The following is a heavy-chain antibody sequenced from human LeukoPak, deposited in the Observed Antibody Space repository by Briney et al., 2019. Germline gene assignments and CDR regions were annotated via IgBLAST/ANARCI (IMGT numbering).Heavy chain of an antibody. CDR3: ARDGNYYDSSGYSFDY. D-gene: IGHD3-22*01. V-gene: IGHV3-74*01. J-gene: IGHJ4*02. Sequence: GGSLRLSCAASGFTFSSYWMHWVRQVPGKGLVWVSRINSDGSSTSYADSVKGRFTISRDNAKNTLYLQMNSLRAEDTAIYYCARDGNYYDSSGYSFDYWGQGTLVTVSS. CDR1: GFTFSSYW. CDR2: INSDGSST.